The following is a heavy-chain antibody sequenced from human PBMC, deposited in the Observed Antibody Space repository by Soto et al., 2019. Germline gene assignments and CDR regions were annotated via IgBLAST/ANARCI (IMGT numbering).Heavy chain of an antibody. CDR3: ARAPDILVVPGATRGVDV. J-gene: IGHJ6*02. Sequence: ASVKVSCKASGYTFTNYGISWVRQAPGQGLEWMGWVSAYNGDTNYAQKFQGRVTMTTDTSTSTAYMELRGLRSDDTAVYYCARAPDILVVPGATRGVDVWGQGTTVTVSS. V-gene: IGHV1-18*04. D-gene: IGHD2-2*01. CDR2: VSAYNGDT. CDR1: GYTFTNYG.